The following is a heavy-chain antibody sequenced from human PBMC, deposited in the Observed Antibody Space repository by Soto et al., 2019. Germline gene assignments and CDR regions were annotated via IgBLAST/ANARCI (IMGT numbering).Heavy chain of an antibody. CDR3: ARGRSYCGGDCYSDYFDY. J-gene: IGHJ4*02. CDR1: GGSISPYY. D-gene: IGHD2-21*02. V-gene: IGHV4-59*01. CDR2: IYFSGST. Sequence: SETLSLTCTVSGGSISPYYWNWIRQPPGKGLEWLEYIYFSGSTNYNPSLNSRLTISLDTSKNQFSLNLNSVTAADTAVYYCARGRSYCGGDCYSDYFDYWGQGALVT.